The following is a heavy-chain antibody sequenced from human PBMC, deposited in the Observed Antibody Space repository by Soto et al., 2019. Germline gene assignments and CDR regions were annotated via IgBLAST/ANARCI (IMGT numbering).Heavy chain of an antibody. CDR2: IWYDGSNK. CDR3: ARAITIFGVVTPARNYYGMDV. J-gene: IGHJ6*02. V-gene: IGHV3-33*01. CDR1: GFTFSSYG. Sequence: ESGGGVVQPGRSLRLSCAASGFTFSSYGMHWVRQAPGKGLEWVAVIWYDGSNKYYADSVKGRFTISRDNSKNTLYLQMNSLRAADTAVYYCARAITIFGVVTPARNYYGMDVWGQGTTFTVSS. D-gene: IGHD3-3*01.